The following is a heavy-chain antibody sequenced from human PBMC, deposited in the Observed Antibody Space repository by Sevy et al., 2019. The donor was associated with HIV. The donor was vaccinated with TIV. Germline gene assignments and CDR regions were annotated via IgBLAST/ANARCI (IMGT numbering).Heavy chain of an antibody. V-gene: IGHV3-48*03. CDR3: ARESIAVAGIGYYFKY. Sequence: GGSLRLSCAASEFDFRSYEMSWVRQAPGKGLQWVSYIDTTGTAIYADSVKGRFTISRDNSKNTLYLQMNSLRAEDTAVYYCARESIAVAGIGYYFKYWGQGTLVTVSS. CDR1: EFDFRSYE. J-gene: IGHJ4*02. D-gene: IGHD6-19*01. CDR2: IDTTGTAI.